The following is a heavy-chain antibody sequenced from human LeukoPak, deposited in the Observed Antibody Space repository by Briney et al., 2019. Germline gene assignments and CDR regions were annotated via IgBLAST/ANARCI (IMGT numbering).Heavy chain of an antibody. V-gene: IGHV3-30-3*01. CDR2: ISYDGSNK. Sequence: PGGSLRLSCAASGFTFSISAMHCVRQAPGKGLEWVAVISYDGSNKYYADSVKGRFTISRDNSKNTLYLQMNSLRAEDTAVYYCARYGAVGAPGAYYFDYWGQGTLVTVSS. D-gene: IGHD1-26*01. CDR1: GFTFSISA. CDR3: ARYGAVGAPGAYYFDY. J-gene: IGHJ4*02.